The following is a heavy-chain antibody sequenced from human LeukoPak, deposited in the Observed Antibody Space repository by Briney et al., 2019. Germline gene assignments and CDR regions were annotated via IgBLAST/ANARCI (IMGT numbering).Heavy chain of an antibody. CDR3: TTARRRDSWNPRF. CDR2: FDPEDSKT. J-gene: IGHJ4*02. Sequence: ASVKVSCKASGYTFTGYYMHWVRQAPGKGLEWMGGFDPEDSKTLYAERFQGRVTMTEDTSTGTAYMQLSSLTPEDTAVYYCTTARRRDSWNPRFWGQGTLVSVSS. D-gene: IGHD1-1*01. CDR1: GYTFTGYY. V-gene: IGHV1-24*01.